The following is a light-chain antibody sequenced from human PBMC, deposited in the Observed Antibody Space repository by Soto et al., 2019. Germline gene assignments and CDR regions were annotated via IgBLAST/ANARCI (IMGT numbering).Light chain of an antibody. V-gene: IGLV2-14*01. CDR2: EVS. J-gene: IGLJ3*02. Sequence: QSALTQPASVSGSPRQSITISCTGTSSDVGGYKFVSWYQQHPGKAPKLMIYEVSNRPSGVSNRFSGSKSGNTASLTISGLQAEDEADYYCSSYTTSSTRVFGGGTKVTVL. CDR3: SSYTTSSTRV. CDR1: SSDVGGYKF.